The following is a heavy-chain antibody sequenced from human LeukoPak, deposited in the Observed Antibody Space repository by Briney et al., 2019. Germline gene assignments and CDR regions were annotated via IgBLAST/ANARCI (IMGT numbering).Heavy chain of an antibody. J-gene: IGHJ6*02. Sequence: GESLTISCKGSGYRFTSYWSGWVRQMPGKGLEWLGIIYPGDSDTRYSPSFQGQVTISADKSISTAYLQVSSLKASDTAMYYCAVSSTLYCSSTSCHDYYYYGMDVWGQGTTVTVSS. CDR3: AVSSTLYCSSTSCHDYYYYGMDV. V-gene: IGHV5-51*01. CDR1: GYRFTSYW. CDR2: IYPGDSDT. D-gene: IGHD2-2*01.